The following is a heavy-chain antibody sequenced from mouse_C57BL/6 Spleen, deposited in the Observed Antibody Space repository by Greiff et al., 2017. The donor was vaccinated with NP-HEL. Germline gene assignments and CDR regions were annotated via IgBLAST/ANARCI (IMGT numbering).Heavy chain of an antibody. Sequence: EVKVVESGGGLVKPGGSLKLSCAASGFTFSDYGMHWVRQAPEKGLEWVAYISSGSSTIYYADTVKGRFTSSRDNAKNTLFLQMTSLRSEDTAMYYCARDNWAYYAMDYWGQGTSVTVSS. J-gene: IGHJ4*01. CDR2: ISSGSSTI. CDR3: ARDNWAYYAMDY. D-gene: IGHD4-1*02. V-gene: IGHV5-17*01. CDR1: GFTFSDYG.